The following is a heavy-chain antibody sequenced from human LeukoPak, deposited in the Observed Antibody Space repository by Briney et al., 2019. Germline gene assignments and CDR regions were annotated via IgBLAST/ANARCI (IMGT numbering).Heavy chain of an antibody. CDR2: INYSGST. CDR1: GGSLTRYH. V-gene: IGHV4-59*08. CDR3: ARRGVGATTWDAFDI. D-gene: IGHD1-26*01. Sequence: SETLSLTCTVSGGSLTRYHWGWIRQPPGKGLEWIGYINYSGSTSYSPSLESRVTISLDTSKNQFSLQLSSVTAADTAVYYCARRGVGATTWDAFDIWGQGTLVTVSS. J-gene: IGHJ3*02.